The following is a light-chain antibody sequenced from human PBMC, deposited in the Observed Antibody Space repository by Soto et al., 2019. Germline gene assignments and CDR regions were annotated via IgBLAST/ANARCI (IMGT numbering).Light chain of an antibody. CDR1: QTIFNW. Sequence: DIQMTQSPSTLSASVGDRVTITCRASQTIFNWLAWYQRKPGRAPNLLIYDASSLQSGGPSTFSGSGSGTEFTLTISSLQPGDFATYYCQQYNSYSLTFGQGTKVEIK. J-gene: IGKJ1*01. V-gene: IGKV1-5*01. CDR3: QQYNSYSLT. CDR2: DAS.